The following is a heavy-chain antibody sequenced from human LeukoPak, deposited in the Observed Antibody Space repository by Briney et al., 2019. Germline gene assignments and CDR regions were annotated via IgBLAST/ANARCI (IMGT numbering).Heavy chain of an antibody. D-gene: IGHD6-19*01. CDR2: IYNGDST. Sequence: PGGSLRLSCAASRFTVTSNYISWVSQAPGKGLEWVSVIYNGDSTNYADSVKGRFTISRDNSQSTLFLQMNSLRAEDTAVYFCARASQWLAFDNWGQGTLVTVSS. J-gene: IGHJ4*02. V-gene: IGHV3-66*01. CDR1: RFTVTSNY. CDR3: ARASQWLAFDN.